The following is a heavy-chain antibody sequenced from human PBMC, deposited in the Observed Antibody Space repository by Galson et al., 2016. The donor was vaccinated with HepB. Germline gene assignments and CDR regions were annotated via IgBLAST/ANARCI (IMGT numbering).Heavy chain of an antibody. CDR2: IYYTGDT. D-gene: IGHD6-25*01. Sequence: SETLSPTCTVSGGSVNRIHHSWAWVRQPPGQALEYIGNIYYTGDTYYNPSLKSRVTISLDTSKNQYSLRVTSVTAADTAVYYCAADTSGPDYWGQGTLVTVSS. J-gene: IGHJ4*02. CDR3: AADTSGPDY. CDR1: GGSVNRIHHS. V-gene: IGHV4-39*01.